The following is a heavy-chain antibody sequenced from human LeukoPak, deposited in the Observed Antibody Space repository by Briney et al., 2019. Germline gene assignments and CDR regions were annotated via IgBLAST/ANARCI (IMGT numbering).Heavy chain of an antibody. J-gene: IGHJ5*02. CDR3: ARGGDILTGYYVFDP. V-gene: IGHV4-59*01. CDR2: IYYSGST. Sequence: PSETLSLTCTVSGVSISSYYWSWLRQPPGKGLEWIGYIYYSGSTNYNPSLKSRVTISVDTSKNQFSLKLSSVTAADTAVYYCARGGDILTGYYVFDPWGQGTLVTVSS. D-gene: IGHD3-9*01. CDR1: GVSISSYY.